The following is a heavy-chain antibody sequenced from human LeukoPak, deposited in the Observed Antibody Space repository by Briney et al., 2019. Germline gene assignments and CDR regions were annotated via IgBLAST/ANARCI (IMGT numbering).Heavy chain of an antibody. V-gene: IGHV3-21*01. J-gene: IGHJ3*01. D-gene: IGHD3-10*01. CDR1: GLTFIRES. CDR3: ARSMVRGVRDAFDV. Sequence: PGGSLRLSCSGSGLTFIRESMDWVRQAPGKGLEWVSSFVSGGSDTYYADSVKGRFTMSRDNAENSLYLQMNNLRGEDTAFYYCARSMVRGVRDAFDVWGQGTLVAVS. CDR2: FVSGGSDT.